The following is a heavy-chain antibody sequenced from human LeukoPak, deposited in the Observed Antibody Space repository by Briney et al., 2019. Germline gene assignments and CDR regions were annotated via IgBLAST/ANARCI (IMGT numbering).Heavy chain of an antibody. CDR3: TTVHPRGEPEDGYDY. CDR1: GFTFGDYA. Sequence: PGGSLRLSCTASGFTFGDYAMSWFRQAPGKGLEWVGFIRSKADGGTTDYAAPVKGRFTISRDDSKNTLYLQMNSLKTEDTAVYYCTTVHPRGEPEDGYDYWGQGTLVTVSS. D-gene: IGHD3-10*01. CDR2: IRSKADGGTT. V-gene: IGHV3-49*03. J-gene: IGHJ4*02.